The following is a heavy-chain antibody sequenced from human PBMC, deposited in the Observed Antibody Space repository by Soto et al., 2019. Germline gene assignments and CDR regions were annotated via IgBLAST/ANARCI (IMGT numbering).Heavy chain of an antibody. D-gene: IGHD6-19*01. J-gene: IGHJ5*02. V-gene: IGHV1-46*01. CDR1: GYTFTSYY. Sequence: ASVKVSCKASGYTFTSYYMHWVRQAPGQGLEWMGIINPSGGSTSYAQKFQGRVTMTRDTSTSTVYMELSSLRSEDTAVYYCARGRGLAVAGISTRNNWFDPWGQGTLVTVSS. CDR2: INPSGGST. CDR3: ARGRGLAVAGISTRNNWFDP.